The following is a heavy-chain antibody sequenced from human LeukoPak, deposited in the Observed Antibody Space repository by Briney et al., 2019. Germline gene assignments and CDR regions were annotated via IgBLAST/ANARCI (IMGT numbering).Heavy chain of an antibody. CDR2: IYYSWST. Sequence: SETLSLTCTVSGGSVSSGSYYWSWIRQPPGKGLEWLGYIYYSWSTNYNPSLKSRVTISVDTSKIQFSLKLSSVTAADTAVYYCARGWELLQYYFDYWGQGTLVTVSS. D-gene: IGHD1-26*01. V-gene: IGHV4-61*01. CDR1: GGSVSSGSYY. CDR3: ARGWELLQYYFDY. J-gene: IGHJ4*02.